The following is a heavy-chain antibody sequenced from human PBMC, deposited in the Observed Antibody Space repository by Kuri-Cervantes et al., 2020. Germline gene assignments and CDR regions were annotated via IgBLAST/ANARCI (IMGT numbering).Heavy chain of an antibody. CDR3: ARDCLGPSPFGGGSCYYFDY. J-gene: IGHJ4*02. V-gene: IGHV3-11*04. D-gene: IGHD2-15*01. Sequence: GESLKISCAASGFTFSDYYMSWIRQAPGKGLEWVSYISSSGSTIYYADSVKGRFTISRDNAKNSLYLQMNSLRAEDTAVYYCARDCLGPSPFGGGSCYYFDYWGQGTLVTVSS. CDR2: ISSSGSTI. CDR1: GFTFSDYY.